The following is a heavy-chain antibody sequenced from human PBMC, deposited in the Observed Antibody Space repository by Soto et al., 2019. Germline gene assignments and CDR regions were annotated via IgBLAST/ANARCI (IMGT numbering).Heavy chain of an antibody. J-gene: IGHJ4*02. Sequence: QVQLVESGGGVVQPGRSLRLSCAASGFTFSSYGMHWVRQAPGKGLEWVAVIWYDGSNKYYADSVKGRFTISRDNSKNTLYLQMNSLRDEDKAVYYFAREDYGSGSFDYWCQGTLVTVSS. CDR2: IWYDGSNK. D-gene: IGHD3-10*01. CDR3: AREDYGSGSFDY. CDR1: GFTFSSYG. V-gene: IGHV3-33*01.